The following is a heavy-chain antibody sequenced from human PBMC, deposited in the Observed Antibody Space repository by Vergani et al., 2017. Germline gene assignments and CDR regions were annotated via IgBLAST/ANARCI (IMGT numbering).Heavy chain of an antibody. J-gene: IGHJ5*02. CDR3: ARGQHCSGGSCYRNWFDP. V-gene: IGHV4-34*01. CDR1: GGSFCGYY. CDR2: INHSGST. Sequence: QVQLQQWGAGLLKPSETLSLTCAVYGGSFCGYYWSWIRQPPGKGLEWSGKINHSGSTNDNPSRKSRVTISVATSKKQFSLKLSSVTAADTAVYYCARGQHCSGGSCYRNWFDPGSEGSLVTVS. D-gene: IGHD2-15*01.